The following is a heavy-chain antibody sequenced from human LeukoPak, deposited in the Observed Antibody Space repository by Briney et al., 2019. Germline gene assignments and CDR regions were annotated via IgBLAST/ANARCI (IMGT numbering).Heavy chain of an antibody. CDR3: ARANAQWLPRGYFDY. V-gene: IGHV1-2*04. J-gene: IGHJ4*02. D-gene: IGHD6-19*01. Sequence: VASVKVSCKASGYTFTGYYMNWVRQAPGQGLEWMGWINPNSGGTNYAQKFQGWVTMTRDTSISTAYMELSRLRSDDTAVYYCARANAQWLPRGYFDYWGQGTLVTVSS. CDR2: INPNSGGT. CDR1: GYTFTGYY.